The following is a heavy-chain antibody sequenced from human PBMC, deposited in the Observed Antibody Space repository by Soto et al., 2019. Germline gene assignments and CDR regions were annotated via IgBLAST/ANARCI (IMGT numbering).Heavy chain of an antibody. CDR1: GYTFTDYY. CDR3: ARAGNTRVVPAAIYGMDV. V-gene: IGHV1-2*04. CDR2: INPNSGGT. D-gene: IGHD2-2*01. J-gene: IGHJ6*02. Sequence: QVQLVQSGAEVKKPGASVKVSCKASGYTFTDYYMHWVRQAPGQGLEWMGWINPNSGGTNYAQKFQGWVTMTRDTSISTAYMELSRLRSDDTAVYYCARAGNTRVVPAAIYGMDVWGQGTTVTVSS.